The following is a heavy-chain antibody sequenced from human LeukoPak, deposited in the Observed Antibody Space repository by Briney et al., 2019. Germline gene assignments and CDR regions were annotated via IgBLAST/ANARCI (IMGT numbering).Heavy chain of an antibody. Sequence: GGSLRLSCAASGFTFSSYSMNWVRQAPGKGLEWVSYISSSGSTIYYADSVKGRFTISRDNAKNSLYLQMNSLRAEDTAVYYCAREAVVPAPMLDYWGQGTLVTVSS. CDR1: GFTFSSYS. CDR2: ISSSGSTI. J-gene: IGHJ4*02. D-gene: IGHD2-2*01. V-gene: IGHV3-48*04. CDR3: AREAVVPAPMLDY.